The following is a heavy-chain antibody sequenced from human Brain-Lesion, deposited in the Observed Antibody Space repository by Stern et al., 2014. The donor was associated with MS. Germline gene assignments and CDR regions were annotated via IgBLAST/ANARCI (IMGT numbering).Heavy chain of an antibody. J-gene: IGHJ6*02. Sequence: QMQLVQSGAEVKKPGASVKVSCKTSGYIFTGYYIHWVRQAPGQGLEWMAWINPNTGGTKYVQKFQGRVTMSRDTSSSTAYVELSSLTSDDTAVYYCARDQRGITIFGVVTDYYYLGMDVWGQGTTVTVSS. V-gene: IGHV1-2*02. CDR1: GYIFTGYY. CDR3: ARDQRGITIFGVVTDYYYLGMDV. CDR2: INPNTGGT. D-gene: IGHD3-3*01.